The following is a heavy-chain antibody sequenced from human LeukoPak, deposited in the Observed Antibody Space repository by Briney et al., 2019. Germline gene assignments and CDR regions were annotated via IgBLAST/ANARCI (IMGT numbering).Heavy chain of an antibody. CDR3: ARVGQWLEPADAFDI. CDR2: IYTSGST. V-gene: IGHV4-61*02. Sequence: SQTLSLTCTVSGGSISSGSYYWSWIRQPAGKGLEWIGRIYTSGSTNYNPSLKSRVTISVDTSKNQFSLKLSSVTAADTAVYYCARVGQWLEPADAFDIWGQGTMVTVSS. J-gene: IGHJ3*02. D-gene: IGHD6-19*01. CDR1: GGSISSGSYY.